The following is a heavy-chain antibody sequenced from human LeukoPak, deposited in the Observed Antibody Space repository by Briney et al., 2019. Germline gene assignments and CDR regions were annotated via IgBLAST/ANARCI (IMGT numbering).Heavy chain of an antibody. Sequence: GGSLRLSCAASGFAFSSYAMSWVRQAPGKGLEYVSGISNTGGRTYYADSVKGRFTTSRDNSKNTVYLQMNSLRAEDTAVYYCAKDCCGSSLFDSWGQGTLVTVSS. J-gene: IGHJ4*02. CDR3: AKDCCGSSLFDS. CDR1: GFAFSSYA. CDR2: ISNTGGRT. V-gene: IGHV3-23*01. D-gene: IGHD2-21*01.